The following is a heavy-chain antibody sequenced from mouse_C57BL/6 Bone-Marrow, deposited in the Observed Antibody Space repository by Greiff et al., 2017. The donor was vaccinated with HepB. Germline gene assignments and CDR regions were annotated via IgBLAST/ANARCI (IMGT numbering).Heavy chain of an antibody. D-gene: IGHD2-1*01. J-gene: IGHJ1*03. V-gene: IGHV14-4*01. Sequence: EVQLQQSGAELVRPGASVKLSCTASGFNIKDDYMHWVKQRPEQGLEWIGWIDPENGDTEYASKFQGKATITADTSSNTAYLQLSSLTSEDTAVYYCTARYYGYWYFDVWGTGTTVTVSS. CDR1: GFNIKDDY. CDR2: IDPENGDT. CDR3: TARYYGYWYFDV.